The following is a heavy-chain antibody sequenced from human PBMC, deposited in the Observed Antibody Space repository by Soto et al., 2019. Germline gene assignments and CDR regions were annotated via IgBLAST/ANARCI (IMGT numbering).Heavy chain of an antibody. CDR2: IKGDESST. V-gene: IGHV3-74*01. D-gene: IGHD3-3*02. J-gene: IGHJ4*02. CDR1: GSPFSTNW. CDR3: ARGAFHNYYVDY. Sequence: EVQLVESGGDSVQPGGSLRLSCAASGSPFSTNWCHWSRQAPGEGLVWVSRIKGDESSTSSADSVKGRFTISRDNAKNTLYLHMNSLRADDTAVYYCARGAFHNYYVDYWGQGTLVTVSS.